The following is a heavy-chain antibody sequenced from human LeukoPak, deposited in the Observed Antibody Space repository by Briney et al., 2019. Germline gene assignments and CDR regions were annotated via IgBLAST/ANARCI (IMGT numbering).Heavy chain of an antibody. V-gene: IGHV1-2*02. D-gene: IGHD3-10*01. CDR1: GYTFTGYY. Sequence: ASVKVSCKASGYTFTGYYMHWVRQAPGQGLEWMGWINPNSGGTNYAQKFQGRVTMTRDTSISTAYMELSRLRSDDTAVYYYARWGIRGGPAVVYFDYWGQGTLVTVSS. CDR3: ARWGIRGGPAVVYFDY. J-gene: IGHJ4*02. CDR2: INPNSGGT.